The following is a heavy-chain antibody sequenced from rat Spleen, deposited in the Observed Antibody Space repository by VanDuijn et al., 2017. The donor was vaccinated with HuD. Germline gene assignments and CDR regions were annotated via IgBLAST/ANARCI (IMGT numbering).Heavy chain of an antibody. J-gene: IGHJ1*01. V-gene: IGHV5-46*01. D-gene: IGHD5-1*01. CDR2: ISPSGGST. CDR3: AKQGTGTYWHFDF. CDR1: GFTFSSFP. Sequence: EVQLVESGGGLVQPGRSLKLSCAASGFTFSSFPMAWVRQTPKKGLEWVASISPSGGSTYYRDSVKGRFTISRDNAKSTLYLQMDSLRSEDTATYYCAKQGTGTYWHFDFWGPGTMVTVSS.